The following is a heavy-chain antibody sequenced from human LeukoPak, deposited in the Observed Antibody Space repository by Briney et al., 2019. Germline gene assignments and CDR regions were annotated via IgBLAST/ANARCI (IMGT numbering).Heavy chain of an antibody. CDR2: IYYSGST. CDR1: GGSISSYY. D-gene: IGHD2-21*02. J-gene: IGHJ4*02. V-gene: IGHV4-59*01. CDR3: GRGVVVTAADFFAY. Sequence: SETLSLTCTVSGGSISSYYWSWIRQPPGKGLEWIGYIYYSGSTNYNPSLRSRVTISVDTSKNEFSLNLSSVPAADTAVYYSGRGVVVTAADFFAYWGQGTLVTVSS.